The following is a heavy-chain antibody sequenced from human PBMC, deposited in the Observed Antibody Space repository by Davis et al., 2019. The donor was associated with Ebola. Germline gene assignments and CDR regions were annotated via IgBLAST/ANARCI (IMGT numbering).Heavy chain of an antibody. D-gene: IGHD1-1*01. V-gene: IGHV4-34*01. CDR2: INHHGIT. CDR3: ARGLFWSGLDV. J-gene: IGHJ6*02. CDR1: GGSFSGYY. Sequence: GSLRLSCAVYGGSFSGYYWSWIRQPPGKGLEWMGEINHHGITSYNPSLKSRVSMSVDTSEKQFSLKVTSVTAADTAVYYCARGLFWSGLDVWGQGTTVTVSS.